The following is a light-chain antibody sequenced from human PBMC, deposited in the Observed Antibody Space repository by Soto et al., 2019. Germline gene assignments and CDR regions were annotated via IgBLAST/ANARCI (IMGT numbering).Light chain of an antibody. CDR3: QQYNNWWT. CDR2: GAS. CDR1: HSVDSN. J-gene: IGKJ1*01. V-gene: IGKV3D-15*01. Sequence: EIVMTQSPGTLSVSTGQGATLSCRASHSVDSNLAWYQQKPGQAPRLLIFGASTRPTGIPDRFSGSGSGTEFTLTISSLQSEDFAVYYCQQYNNWWTFGQGTKAEIK.